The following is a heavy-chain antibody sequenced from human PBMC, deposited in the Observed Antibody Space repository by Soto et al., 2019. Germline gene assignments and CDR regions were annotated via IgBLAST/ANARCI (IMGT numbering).Heavy chain of an antibody. Sequence: ASETLSLTCAVYGGSFSGYYWSWIRQPPGKGLEWIGEINHSGSTNYNPSLKSRVTISVDTSKNQFSLKLSSVTAADTAVYYCARSCRKAPSHMVRGAKGPWFDPWGQGTLVTVSS. CDR1: GGSFSGYY. D-gene: IGHD3-10*01. V-gene: IGHV4-34*01. CDR3: ARSCRKAPSHMVRGAKGPWFDP. CDR2: INHSGST. J-gene: IGHJ5*02.